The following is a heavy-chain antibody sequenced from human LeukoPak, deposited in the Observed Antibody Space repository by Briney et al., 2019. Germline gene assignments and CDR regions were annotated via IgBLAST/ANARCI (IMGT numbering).Heavy chain of an antibody. D-gene: IGHD2-2*01. V-gene: IGHV4-39*07. J-gene: IGHJ5*02. Sequence: KSSETLSLTCTVSGGSISSSSYYWGWIRQPPGKGLEWIGEINHSGSTNYNPSLKSRVTISVDTSKNQFSLKLSSVTAADTAVYYCASFEYCSSTSCYHNRVSWFDPWGQGTLVTVSS. CDR1: GGSISSSSYY. CDR3: ASFEYCSSTSCYHNRVSWFDP. CDR2: INHSGST.